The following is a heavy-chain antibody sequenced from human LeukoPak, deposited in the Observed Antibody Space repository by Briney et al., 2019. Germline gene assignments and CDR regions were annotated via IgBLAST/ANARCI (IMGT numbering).Heavy chain of an antibody. CDR2: MYFSGST. V-gene: IGHV4-39*01. Sequence: SETLSLTCTVSGGSISSSSYYWGWIRQPPGKGLEWIGSMYFSGSTYYNPSLTSRVTISVDTSKNQFSLALSSVTAADTAVYYCARQYWRFGTNYFDYWGPGTLVTVSS. D-gene: IGHD3-10*01. CDR1: GGSISSSSYY. CDR3: ARQYWRFGTNYFDY. J-gene: IGHJ4*02.